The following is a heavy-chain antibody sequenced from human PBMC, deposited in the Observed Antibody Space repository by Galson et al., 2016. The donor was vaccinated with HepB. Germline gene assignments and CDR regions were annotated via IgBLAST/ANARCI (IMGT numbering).Heavy chain of an antibody. D-gene: IGHD3-3*01. V-gene: IGHV4-4*01. CDR3: ARGGGGFLQWPHGFDI. CDR1: GGSISSSNW. Sequence: ETLSLTCAVSGGSISSSNWWSWVRQPPGKGLEWIGEIYHSGSTNYNPSLKSRVTISIDNSKNQFSLKLNSVTAADTAAYSCARGGGGFLQWPHGFDIWGQGTMVTVSS. CDR2: IYHSGST. J-gene: IGHJ3*02.